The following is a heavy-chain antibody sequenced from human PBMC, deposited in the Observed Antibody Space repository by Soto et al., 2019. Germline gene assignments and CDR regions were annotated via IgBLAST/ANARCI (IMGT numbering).Heavy chain of an antibody. V-gene: IGHV1-18*01. J-gene: IGHJ6*02. Sequence: GASVKVSCKASGYTFTSYGISWVRQAPGQGLEWMGWISAYNGNTNYAQKLQGRVTMTTDTSTSTAYMELRSLRSDDTAVYYCARDLIVGANFYYYGMDVWGQGTTVTVSS. CDR2: ISAYNGNT. CDR1: GYTFTSYG. CDR3: ARDLIVGANFYYYGMDV. D-gene: IGHD1-26*01.